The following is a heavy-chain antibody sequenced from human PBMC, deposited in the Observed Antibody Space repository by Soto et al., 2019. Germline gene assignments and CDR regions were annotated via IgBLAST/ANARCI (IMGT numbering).Heavy chain of an antibody. Sequence: PSETLSLTCADYGGSFSGYYWSWIRQPPGKGLEWIGEINHSGSTNYNPSLKSRVTISVDTSKNQFSLKLSSVTAADTAVYYCARGSKGGLGRPLDYWGQGNLVTVSS. V-gene: IGHV4-34*01. CDR3: ARGSKGGLGRPLDY. CDR2: INHSGST. D-gene: IGHD2-15*01. CDR1: GGSFSGYY. J-gene: IGHJ4*02.